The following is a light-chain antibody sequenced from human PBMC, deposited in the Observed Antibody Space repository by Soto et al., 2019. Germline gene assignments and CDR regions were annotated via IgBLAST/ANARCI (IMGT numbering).Light chain of an antibody. CDR3: QQYNNWPWT. CDR2: RAF. V-gene: IGKV3-15*01. CDR1: LSVSSD. Sequence: EIVLTQSPGTLSLSPGERATLSCRASLSVSSDLAWYRQKPGQAPRLLIYRAFTRATGIPARFSGSGFGTDFTLTISSLQSEDFAVYYCQQYNNWPWTFGQGTKVDIK. J-gene: IGKJ1*01.